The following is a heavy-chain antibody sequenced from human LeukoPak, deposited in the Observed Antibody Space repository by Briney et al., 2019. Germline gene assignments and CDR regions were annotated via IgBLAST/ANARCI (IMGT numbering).Heavy chain of an antibody. D-gene: IGHD2/OR15-2a*01. V-gene: IGHV3-23*01. CDR1: GFTFSSYA. Sequence: GGSLRLSCAVSGFTFSSYAMSWVRQAPGKGLEWVSGITSTGGTTYYADSVQGRFTISRDNSRNMLYLQMNSLRAEDTAVYYCAKDGRNSPLMWGQGTVVSVSS. CDR2: ITSTGGTT. J-gene: IGHJ3*02. CDR3: AKDGRNSPLM.